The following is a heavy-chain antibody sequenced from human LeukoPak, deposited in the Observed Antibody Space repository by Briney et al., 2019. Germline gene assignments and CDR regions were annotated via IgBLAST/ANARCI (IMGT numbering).Heavy chain of an antibody. CDR3: ARDGVLGGTAFDF. D-gene: IGHD1-26*01. CDR1: GFTFSSYW. J-gene: IGHJ4*02. CDR2: IKQDGNEK. Sequence: PGGSLRLSCAASGFTFSSYWLSWVRQAPGKGLEWVAMIKQDGNEKYYVDSVKGRFTVSRDNAKNSLYLQMNGLRVEDTAVYYCARDGVLGGTAFDFWGQGTLVTVST. V-gene: IGHV3-7*01.